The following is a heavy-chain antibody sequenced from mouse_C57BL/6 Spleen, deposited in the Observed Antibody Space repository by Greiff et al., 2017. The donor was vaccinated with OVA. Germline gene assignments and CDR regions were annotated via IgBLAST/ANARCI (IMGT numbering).Heavy chain of an antibody. V-gene: IGHV1-80*01. CDR2: IYPGDGDT. D-gene: IGHD1-1*01. J-gene: IGHJ1*03. Sequence: QVQLQQSGAELVKPGASVKISCKASGYEFSSYWMNWVKQRPGKGLEWIGQIYPGDGDTNYNGKFKGKATLTADKSSSTAYMQLSSLTSEDSAVYFCARSHYYGSSPWYFEVWGTGTTVTVAS. CDR3: ARSHYYGSSPWYFEV. CDR1: GYEFSSYW.